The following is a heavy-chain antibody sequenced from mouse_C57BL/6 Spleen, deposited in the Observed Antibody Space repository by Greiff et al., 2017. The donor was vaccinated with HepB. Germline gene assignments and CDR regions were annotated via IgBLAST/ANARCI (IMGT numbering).Heavy chain of an antibody. CDR3: ARPPSYGNSYAMDY. Sequence: EVKLMESGGDLVKPGGSLKLSCAASGFTFSSYGMSWVRQTPDKRLEWVATISSGGSYTYYPDSVKGRFTISRDNAKNTLYLQMSSLKSEDTAMYYCARPPSYGNSYAMDYWGQGTSVTVSS. CDR1: GFTFSSYG. D-gene: IGHD2-1*01. CDR2: ISSGGSYT. V-gene: IGHV5-6*01. J-gene: IGHJ4*01.